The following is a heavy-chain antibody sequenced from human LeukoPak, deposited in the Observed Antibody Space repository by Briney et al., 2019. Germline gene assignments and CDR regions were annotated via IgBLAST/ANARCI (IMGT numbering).Heavy chain of an antibody. CDR3: ARDYLGSSSWYFGYYMDV. V-gene: IGHV1-46*01. Sequence: ASVKVSCKASGYTFTSYYMHWVRQAPGQGLEWMGIINPSGGSTSYAQKFQGRVTMTRDMSTSTVYMELSSLRSEDTAVYYCARDYLGSSSWYFGYYMDVWGKGTTVTVSS. J-gene: IGHJ6*03. D-gene: IGHD6-13*01. CDR1: GYTFTSYY. CDR2: INPSGGST.